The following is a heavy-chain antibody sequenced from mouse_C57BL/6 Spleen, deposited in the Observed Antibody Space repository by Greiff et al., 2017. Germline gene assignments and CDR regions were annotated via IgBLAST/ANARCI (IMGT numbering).Heavy chain of an antibody. Sequence: VQRVESGPGLVQPSQRLSITCTVSGFSFTSYGVHWVRQSPGKGLEWLGVIWRGGGTDYNAAFISRMSISKDNAKSQVFFKMNSLQADDTAIYYCARSGVLRSYFGVWGTGTTVTVSS. J-gene: IGHJ1*03. CDR2: IWRGGGT. V-gene: IGHV2-2*01. D-gene: IGHD1-1*01. CDR3: ARSGVLRSYFGV. CDR1: GFSFTSYG.